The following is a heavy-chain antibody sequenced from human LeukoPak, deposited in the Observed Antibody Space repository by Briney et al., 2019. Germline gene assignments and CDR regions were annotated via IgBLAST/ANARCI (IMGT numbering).Heavy chain of an antibody. J-gene: IGHJ2*01. V-gene: IGHV3-48*04. CDR1: GFTFSSYA. CDR2: ISSSGSTI. D-gene: IGHD2-15*01. Sequence: GGSLRLSCAASGFTFSSYAMSWVRQAPGKGLEWVSYISSSGSTIYYADSVKGRFTISRDNAKNSLYLQMNSLRAEDTAVYYCARGSLCSGGSCYSHWYFDLWGRGTLVTVSS. CDR3: ARGSLCSGGSCYSHWYFDL.